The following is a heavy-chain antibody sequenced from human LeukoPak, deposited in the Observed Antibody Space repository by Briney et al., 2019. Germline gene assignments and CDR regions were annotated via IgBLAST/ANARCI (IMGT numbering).Heavy chain of an antibody. Sequence: SETLSLTCTVSGGSISSGAYYWSWVRQHPEKGLDWIGYIGYTGDTYYNPSLRSRVTISVDTSKTQFSLRLSSVTAADTAVYYCARDTNVLLWFGELFGAFDIWGQGTMVTVSS. CDR2: IGYTGDT. V-gene: IGHV4-31*03. J-gene: IGHJ3*02. D-gene: IGHD3-10*01. CDR1: GGSISSGAYY. CDR3: ARDTNVLLWFGELFGAFDI.